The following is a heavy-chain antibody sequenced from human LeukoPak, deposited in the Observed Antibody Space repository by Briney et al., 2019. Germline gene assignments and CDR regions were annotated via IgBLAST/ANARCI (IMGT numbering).Heavy chain of an antibody. Sequence: PGGSLRLSCAASGFTFSSYEMNWVRQAPGKGLEWVSYISSSGSTIYYADSVEGRFTISRDNAKNSLYLQMNSLRAEDTAVYYCARVPASRITISSYWGQGTLVTVSS. CDR3: ARVPASRITISSY. D-gene: IGHD3-9*01. CDR1: GFTFSSYE. J-gene: IGHJ4*02. V-gene: IGHV3-48*03. CDR2: ISSSGSTI.